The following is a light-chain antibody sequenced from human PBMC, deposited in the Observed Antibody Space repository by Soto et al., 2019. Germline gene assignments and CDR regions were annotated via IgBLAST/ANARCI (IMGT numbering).Light chain of an antibody. V-gene: IGLV2-14*01. CDR1: SSDVGGYNY. J-gene: IGLJ2*01. Sequence: QSVLTQPASVSGSLGQSITISCTGTSSDVGGYNYVSWYQQHPDKAPKLLIFEVTNRPSGVSGRFSGSKSGITASLSISGLQPEDEADYYCTSYSSSSPVLFGGGTQLTVL. CDR3: TSYSSSSPVL. CDR2: EVT.